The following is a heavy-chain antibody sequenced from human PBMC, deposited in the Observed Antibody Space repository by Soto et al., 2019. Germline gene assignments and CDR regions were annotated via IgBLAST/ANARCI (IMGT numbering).Heavy chain of an antibody. D-gene: IGHD6-19*01. CDR3: ARDREQWLVGYYFDY. Sequence: QVQLVESGGGVVQPGRSLRITCAASGFTFSRYGMHWVHQAPGRGLEWVAVIWYDGSNIYYADSVKGRFTISRDNSKDTLDLQMNSLRAEVTAVYYCARDREQWLVGYYFDYWGQGTLVTVSS. CDR2: IWYDGSNI. V-gene: IGHV3-33*01. J-gene: IGHJ4*02. CDR1: GFTFSRYG.